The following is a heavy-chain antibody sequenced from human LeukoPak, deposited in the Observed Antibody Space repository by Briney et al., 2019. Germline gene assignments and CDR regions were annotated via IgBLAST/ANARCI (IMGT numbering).Heavy chain of an antibody. V-gene: IGHV3-23*01. CDR2: ISGSGGST. Sequence: SGGSLRLSCAASGFTFSSYAMSWVRQAPGTGLEWVSAISGSGGSTYYADSVKGRFTISRDNSKNTLYLQMNSLRAEDTAVYYCAKDRIYYYSSGLTHDYWGQGTLVTVSS. CDR3: AKDRIYYYSSGLTHDY. J-gene: IGHJ4*02. CDR1: GFTFSSYA. D-gene: IGHD3-22*01.